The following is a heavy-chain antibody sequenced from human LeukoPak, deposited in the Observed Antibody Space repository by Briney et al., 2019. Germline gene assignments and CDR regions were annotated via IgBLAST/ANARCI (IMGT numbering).Heavy chain of an antibody. CDR1: GGSFSGYY. D-gene: IGHD4-17*01. V-gene: IGHV4-34*01. CDR3: ARAGSSQYGDYVNYYYYMDV. CDR2: INHSGST. Sequence: SETLSLTCAVYGGSFSGYYWSWIRQPPGKGLEWIGEINHSGSTKYNPSLKSRVTISVDSSKNQFSLKLNSVTAADTAVYYCARAGSSQYGDYVNYYYYMDVWGKGTTVTVSS. J-gene: IGHJ6*03.